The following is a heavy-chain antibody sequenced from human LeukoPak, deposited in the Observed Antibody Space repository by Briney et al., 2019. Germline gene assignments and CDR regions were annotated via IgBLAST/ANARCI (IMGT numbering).Heavy chain of an antibody. J-gene: IGHJ4*02. V-gene: IGHV3-74*01. CDR1: GFTFSSYW. CDR2: INSDGNST. Sequence: GGSLRLSCAASGFTFSSYWMHWVRQAPGKGLVWVSRINSDGNSTSYADSVKGRFTISRDNAKNTLYLQTNSPRAEDTAVYYCASGVVVTAGWGQGTLVTVSS. D-gene: IGHD2-21*02. CDR3: ASGVVVTAG.